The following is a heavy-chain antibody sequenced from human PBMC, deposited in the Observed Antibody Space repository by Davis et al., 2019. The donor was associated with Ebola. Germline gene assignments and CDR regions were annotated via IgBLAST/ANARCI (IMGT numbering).Heavy chain of an antibody. CDR2: ISAYNGNT. V-gene: IGHV1-18*01. Sequence: AASVKVSCKASGYTFTSYGISWVRQAPGQGLEWMGWISAYNGNTNYAHNLQGRVTMTTDTSTSTAYMELRSLRSDDTAVYYCARGGYCSSTSCYTIQGYYYYGMDVWGQGTTVTVSS. J-gene: IGHJ6*02. D-gene: IGHD2-2*02. CDR3: ARGGYCSSTSCYTIQGYYYYGMDV. CDR1: GYTFTSYG.